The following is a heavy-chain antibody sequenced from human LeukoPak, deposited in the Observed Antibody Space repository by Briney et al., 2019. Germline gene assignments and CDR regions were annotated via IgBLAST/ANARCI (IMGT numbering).Heavy chain of an antibody. CDR1: GYTFTGYY. CDR3: ARDSAATTGLAFDI. Sequence: GASVKVSCKASGYTFTGYYIHWVRQAPGQGLEWMGWINSNSGATRYAQKFQGRVTMTRDTSISTAYMEVSRLRSDDTAVYYCARDSAATTGLAFDIWGPGTMVTVSS. D-gene: IGHD1-1*01. V-gene: IGHV1-2*02. J-gene: IGHJ3*02. CDR2: INSNSGAT.